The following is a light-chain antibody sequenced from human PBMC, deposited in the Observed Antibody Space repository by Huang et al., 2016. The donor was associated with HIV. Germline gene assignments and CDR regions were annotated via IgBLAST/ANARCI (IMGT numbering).Light chain of an antibody. J-gene: IGKJ2*02. CDR1: QSVSSY. V-gene: IGKV3-15*01. CDR2: GAS. Sequence: EIVMTQSPATLSVSPGASATPSGRASQSVSSYLAWYQQKPGQSPRLLTYGASTRATGIPARFSGSGSGTEFTLTITSLQSEDFVVYYCQQYNNGCTFGQGTKLEI. CDR3: QQYNNGCT.